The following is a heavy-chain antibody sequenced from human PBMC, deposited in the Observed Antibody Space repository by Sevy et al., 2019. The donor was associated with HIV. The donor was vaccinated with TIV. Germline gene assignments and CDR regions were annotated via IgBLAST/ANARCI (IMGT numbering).Heavy chain of an antibody. Sequence: GGSLRLSCAASGFTFSSYAMSWVRQAPGKGLEWVSAISGSGGSTYYADSVKGRFTISRDNSKNTLCLQMNSLRAEDTAVYYCAKDPDYGDTGYFDYWGQGTLVTVSS. D-gene: IGHD4-17*01. V-gene: IGHV3-23*01. CDR2: ISGSGGST. CDR3: AKDPDYGDTGYFDY. CDR1: GFTFSSYA. J-gene: IGHJ4*02.